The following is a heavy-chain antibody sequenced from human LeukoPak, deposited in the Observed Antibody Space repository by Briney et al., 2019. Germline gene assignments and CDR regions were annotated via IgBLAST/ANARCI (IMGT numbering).Heavy chain of an antibody. V-gene: IGHV1-18*01. J-gene: IGHJ4*02. CDR3: ARDRAEVVAATDY. CDR1: GYTFTTYG. D-gene: IGHD2-15*01. CDR2: ISPYNGNT. Sequence: ASVKVSCKASGYTFTTYGISWVRQAPGQGLEWMGWISPYNGNTNYAQKLQGRVTTTTDTSTSTAYMELRSLRSDDTAVYYCARDRAEVVAATDYWGQGTLVTVSS.